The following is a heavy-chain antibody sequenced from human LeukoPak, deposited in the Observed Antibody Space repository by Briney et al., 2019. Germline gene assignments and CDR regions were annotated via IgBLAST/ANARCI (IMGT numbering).Heavy chain of an antibody. CDR3: ARGGSSWGAFDI. CDR2: MNPNSGNT. CDR1: GYTFTNHN. D-gene: IGHD6-13*01. Sequence: ASVKVSCKASGYTFTNHNINWVRQATGQGLERMGWMNPNSGNTGYAQKFQGRVTMTRNTSISTAYMELSSLRSEDTAVYYCARGGSSWGAFDIWGQGTMVTVSS. V-gene: IGHV1-8*01. J-gene: IGHJ3*02.